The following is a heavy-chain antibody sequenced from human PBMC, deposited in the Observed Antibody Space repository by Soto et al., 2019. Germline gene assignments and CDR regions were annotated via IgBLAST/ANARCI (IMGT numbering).Heavy chain of an antibody. CDR2: ISGSGGST. J-gene: IGHJ6*02. CDR1: GFTFSSYA. Sequence: EVQLLESGGGLVQPGGSLRLSCAASGFTFSSYAMSWVRQAPGKGLEWVSAISGSGGSTYYAYSVKGRFTISRDNSKNTLYLQMNSLRAEDTDVYYCAQGSRSRYFYGMDVGGQGTTVTVSS. D-gene: IGHD3-10*01. CDR3: AQGSRSRYFYGMDV. V-gene: IGHV3-23*01.